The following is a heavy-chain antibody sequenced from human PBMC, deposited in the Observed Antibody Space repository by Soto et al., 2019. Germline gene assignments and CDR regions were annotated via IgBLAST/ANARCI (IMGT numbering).Heavy chain of an antibody. CDR2: ISAYNGNT. Sequence: ASVKVSCKASGYTFTSYGISWVRQAPGQGLEWMGWISAYNGNTNYAQKFQGRVTITADESTSIAYMELRSLRSEDTAVFFCAREVGSGSYNYYYGMDVWGQGTTVTVSS. CDR1: GYTFTSYG. J-gene: IGHJ6*02. D-gene: IGHD3-10*01. CDR3: AREVGSGSYNYYYGMDV. V-gene: IGHV1-18*01.